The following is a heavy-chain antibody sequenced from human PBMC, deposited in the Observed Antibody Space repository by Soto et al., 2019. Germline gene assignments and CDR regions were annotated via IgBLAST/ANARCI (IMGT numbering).Heavy chain of an antibody. CDR2: VYYNGSP. V-gene: IGHV4-61*01. D-gene: IGHD4-17*01. CDR1: GGSVSRHLYY. CDR3: ARVDYGDYPWFDP. J-gene: IGHJ5*02. Sequence: QVQLQESGPGLVKPSDTLSLTCSVSGGSVSRHLYYWGWIRQPPGNGLEWIANVYYNGSPNYTPSLKRRVTISLDTSMNQFSLELSSVTAADTAVYYCARVDYGDYPWFDPWGQGTPVTVSS.